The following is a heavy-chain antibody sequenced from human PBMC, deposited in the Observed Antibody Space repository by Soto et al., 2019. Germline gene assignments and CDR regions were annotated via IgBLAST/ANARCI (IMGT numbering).Heavy chain of an antibody. J-gene: IGHJ6*02. Sequence: GGSLRLSCSTSGFIFGDYAMSWFRQAPGKGLEWVGVIRSKPYGETTEYAASVKGRFTISRVDSKSIAYLQMNSLKTDDTAVYYCTRGVEWLGAHKYYYSVDVWGQGTTVTVSS. CDR2: IRSKPYGETT. CDR3: TRGVEWLGAHKYYYSVDV. D-gene: IGHD3-3*01. V-gene: IGHV3-49*03. CDR1: GFIFGDYA.